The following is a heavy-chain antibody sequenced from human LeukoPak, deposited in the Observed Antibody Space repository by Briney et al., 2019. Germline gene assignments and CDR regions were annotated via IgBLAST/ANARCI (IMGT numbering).Heavy chain of an antibody. V-gene: IGHV4-34*01. CDR1: GGSFSGYY. CDR3: ASLEATIYYYGMDV. J-gene: IGHJ6*02. CDR2: INHSGST. Sequence: SETLSLTCAVYGGSFSGYYWSWIRQPPGKRLEWIGEINHSGSTNYNPSLKSRVTISVDTSKNQFSLKLSSVTAADTAVYYCASLEATIYYYGMDVWGQGTTVTVSS. D-gene: IGHD1-26*01.